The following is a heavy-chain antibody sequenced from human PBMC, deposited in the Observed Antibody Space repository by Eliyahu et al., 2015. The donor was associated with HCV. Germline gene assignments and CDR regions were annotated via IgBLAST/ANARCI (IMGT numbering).Heavy chain of an antibody. CDR1: GFTFSXXP. Sequence: QVQLVESGGGLVSPGGSLRLSCVASGFTFSXXPMTWVRQAPGRGLEWISYITDSGNSMYYADSVKGRFAISRDNAKNSVYLQMDSLRAEDTALYYCARQIVIRYNWNPSGMDVWGQGVTVTVSS. CDR2: ITDSGNSM. D-gene: IGHD1-20*01. J-gene: IGHJ6*02. CDR3: ARQIVIRYNWNPSGMDV. V-gene: IGHV3-11*01.